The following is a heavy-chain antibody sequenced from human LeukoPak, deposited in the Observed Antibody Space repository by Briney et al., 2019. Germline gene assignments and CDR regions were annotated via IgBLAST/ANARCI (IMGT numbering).Heavy chain of an antibody. Sequence: SETQSLTCTVSGGSISSYYWSWIRQPAGKGLEWIGRIYTSGSTNYNPSLKSRVTMSVDTSKNQFSLKLSSVTAADTAVYYCASCSSSSCLFDYWGQGTLVTVSS. J-gene: IGHJ4*02. D-gene: IGHD2-2*01. CDR1: GGSISSYY. CDR3: ASCSSSSCLFDY. CDR2: IYTSGST. V-gene: IGHV4-4*07.